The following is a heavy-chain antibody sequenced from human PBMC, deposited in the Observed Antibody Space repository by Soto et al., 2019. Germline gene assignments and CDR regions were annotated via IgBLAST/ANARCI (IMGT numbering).Heavy chain of an antibody. J-gene: IGHJ6*02. CDR2: ISSSSSSI. V-gene: IGHV3-21*01. CDR1: GFTFSTYN. D-gene: IGHD3-3*01. Sequence: AGALSLTCAASGFTFSTYNMNWVRQAPGKGLEWVSSISSSSSSIYYADSVKGRFTISIDNAKNSLYLQMNSLRAEDTAVYYRARDYDFWSGRGGMDGWGQGTTVTGS. CDR3: ARDYDFWSGRGGMDG.